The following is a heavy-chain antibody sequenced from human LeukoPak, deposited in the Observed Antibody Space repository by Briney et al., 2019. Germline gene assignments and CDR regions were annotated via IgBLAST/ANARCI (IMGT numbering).Heavy chain of an antibody. J-gene: IGHJ3*02. Sequence: SETLSLTCTVSGGSISSSSYYWGWIRQPPGKGLEWIGSIYYSGSTYYNPSLKSRVTISVDTSKNQFSLKLSSVTAADTAVYYCARHATYYYDSSGSYAFDIWGQGTMVTVSS. V-gene: IGHV4-39*01. CDR2: IYYSGST. CDR1: GGSISSSSYY. CDR3: ARHATYYYDSSGSYAFDI. D-gene: IGHD3-22*01.